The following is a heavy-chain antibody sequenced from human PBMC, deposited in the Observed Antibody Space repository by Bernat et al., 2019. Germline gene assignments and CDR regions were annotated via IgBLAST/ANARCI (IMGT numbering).Heavy chain of an antibody. D-gene: IGHD6-19*01. Sequence: QVQLVQSGPEVKNPGASVKVSCKASGYTFIHYDITWVRQAPGQGLEWVGRISAHNGNTNYGQKVQGRVTMTTDTSTSTAYMELRSLRSNDTAVYYCARDHQWLAFNGMDVWGQGTTVSVSS. CDR1: GYTFIHYD. V-gene: IGHV1-18*01. CDR3: ARDHQWLAFNGMDV. J-gene: IGHJ6*02. CDR2: ISAHNGNT.